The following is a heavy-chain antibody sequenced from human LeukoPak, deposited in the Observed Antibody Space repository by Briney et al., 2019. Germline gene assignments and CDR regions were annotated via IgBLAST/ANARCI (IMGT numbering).Heavy chain of an antibody. CDR1: GYTFTGYY. V-gene: IGHV1-69*13. D-gene: IGHD3-22*01. CDR3: ARDATYYYDSSGYSLDY. J-gene: IGHJ4*02. Sequence: ASVRVSCKASGYTFTGYYMHWVRQAPGQGLEWMGGIIPIFGTANYAQKFQGRVTITADESTSTAYMELSSLRSEDTAVYYCARDATYYYDSSGYSLDYWGQGTLVTVSS. CDR2: IIPIFGTA.